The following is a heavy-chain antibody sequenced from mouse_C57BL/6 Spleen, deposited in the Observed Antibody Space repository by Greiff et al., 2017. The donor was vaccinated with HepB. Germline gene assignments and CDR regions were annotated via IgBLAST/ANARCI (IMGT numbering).Heavy chain of an antibody. J-gene: IGHJ4*01. V-gene: IGHV1-59*01. CDR2: IDPSDSYT. Sequence: QVQLKQPGAELVRPGTSVKLSCKASGYTFTSYWMHWVKQRPGQGLEWIGVIDPSDSYTNYNQKFKGKATLTVDTSSSTAYMQLSSLTSEDSAVYYCARAGKDYAMDYWGQGTSVTVSS. CDR1: GYTFTSYW. CDR3: ARAGKDYAMDY. D-gene: IGHD4-1*01.